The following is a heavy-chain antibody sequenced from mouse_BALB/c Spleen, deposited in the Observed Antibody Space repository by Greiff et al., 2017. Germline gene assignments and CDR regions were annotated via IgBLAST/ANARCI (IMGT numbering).Heavy chain of an antibody. D-gene: IGHD2-14*01. V-gene: IGHV3-2*02. CDR2: ISYSGST. CDR1: GYSITSDYA. CDR3: ARDPVRGGFDY. Sequence: EVKLVESGPGLVKPSQSLSLTCTVTGYSITSDYAWNWIRQFPGNKLEWMGYISYSGSTSYNPSLKSRISITRDTSKNQFFLQLNSVTTEDTATYYCARDPVRGGFDYWGQGTTLTVSS. J-gene: IGHJ2*01.